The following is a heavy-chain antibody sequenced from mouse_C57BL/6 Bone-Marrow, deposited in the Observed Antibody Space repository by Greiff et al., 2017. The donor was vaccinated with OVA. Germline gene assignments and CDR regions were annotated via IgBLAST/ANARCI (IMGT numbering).Heavy chain of an antibody. V-gene: IGHV5-17*01. CDR3: ARNEITTGVAEAWFAY. CDR1: GFTFSDYG. D-gene: IGHD1-1*01. J-gene: IGHJ3*01. Sequence: EVMLVESGGGLVKPGGSLKLSCAASGFTFSDYGMHWVRQAPEKGLEWVAYISSGSSTIYYADTVKGRFTISRDNAKNTLFLQMTSLRPEDTAMYYCARNEITTGVAEAWFAYWGQGTLVTVSA. CDR2: ISSGSSTI.